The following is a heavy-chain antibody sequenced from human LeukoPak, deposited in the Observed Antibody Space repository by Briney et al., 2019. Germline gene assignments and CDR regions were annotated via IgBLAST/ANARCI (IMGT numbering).Heavy chain of an antibody. CDR3: ARKKHLDY. V-gene: IGHV4-34*01. CDR1: GGSFSGYY. CDR2: INHSGST. J-gene: IGHJ4*02. Sequence: SETLSLTCAVYGGSFSGYYWSWIRHPPGKGLEWIGEINHSGSTNYNPSLKSRVTISVDTSKNQFSLKLSSVTAADTAVYYCARKKHLDYWGQGTLVTVSS.